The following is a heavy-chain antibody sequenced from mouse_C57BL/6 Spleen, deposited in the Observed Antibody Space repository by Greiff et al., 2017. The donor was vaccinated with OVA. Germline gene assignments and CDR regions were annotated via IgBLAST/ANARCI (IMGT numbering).Heavy chain of an antibody. D-gene: IGHD1-1*01. Sequence: EVHLVESGEGLVKPGGSLKLSCAASGFTFSSYAMSWVRQTPEKRLEWVAYISSGGDYIYYADTVKGRFTISRDNARNTLYLQMSSLKSEDTAMYYWTRYYSLYYARDYWGQGTSVTGSS. V-gene: IGHV5-9-1*02. CDR3: TRYYSLYYARDY. CDR2: ISSGGDYI. CDR1: GFTFSSYA. J-gene: IGHJ4*01.